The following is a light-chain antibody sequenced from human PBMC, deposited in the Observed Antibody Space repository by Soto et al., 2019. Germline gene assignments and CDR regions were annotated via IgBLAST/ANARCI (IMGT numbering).Light chain of an antibody. CDR3: CSYAGSSTPYV. J-gene: IGLJ1*01. CDR1: SSDVGSYNL. V-gene: IGLV2-23*02. Sequence: QSALTQPASVSGSPGQSITISCTGTSSDVGSYNLVSWYQQLPGKAPKLMIYEVSKRPSGVSNRFSGSKSDNTASLTISGLQAEDEADYYCCSYAGSSTPYVFGTGTKVTVL. CDR2: EVS.